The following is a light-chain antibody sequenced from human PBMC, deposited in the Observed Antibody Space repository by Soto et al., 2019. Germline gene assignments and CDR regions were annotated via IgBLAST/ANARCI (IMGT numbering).Light chain of an antibody. J-gene: IGLJ3*02. Sequence: NYMLTQPHSVSESPGKTVIISCTRSSFDIASNYVQWYQQRPGSSPTTVIYEDNQRPSGVPDRFSGSIDSSSNSASLTISGLETEDEADYYCQSCDATNQVFGGGTKLTAL. CDR2: EDN. V-gene: IGLV6-57*01. CDR1: SFDIASNY. CDR3: QSCDATNQV.